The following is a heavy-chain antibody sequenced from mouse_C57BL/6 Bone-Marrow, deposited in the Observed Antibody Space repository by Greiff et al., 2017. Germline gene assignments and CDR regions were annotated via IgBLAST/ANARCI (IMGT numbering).Heavy chain of an antibody. CDR1: GYAFTNYL. D-gene: IGHD1-1*01. V-gene: IGHV1-54*01. CDR3: ARGTTVVDFDY. Sequence: QVQLLQSGAELVRPGTSVKVSCKASGYAFTNYLIEWVKQRPGQGLEWIGVINPGSGGTNYNEKFKGKATLTADKSSSTAYMQLSSLTSEDSAVYFCARGTTVVDFDYWGQGTTLTVSS. CDR2: INPGSGGT. J-gene: IGHJ2*01.